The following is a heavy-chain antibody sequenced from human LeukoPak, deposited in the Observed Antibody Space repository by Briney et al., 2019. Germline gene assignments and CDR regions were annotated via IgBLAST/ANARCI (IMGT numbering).Heavy chain of an antibody. Sequence: GGSLRLSRVASGFFFDDYGMHWVRQVPGKGLEWVSGISWQSRTRKYADSVRGRFTISRDNAKNSLYLQMNSLKLEDTALYYCVKDRDFWSGLDVWGQGTMVTVS. D-gene: IGHD3-3*01. CDR3: VKDRDFWSGLDV. V-gene: IGHV3-9*01. CDR2: ISWQSRTR. CDR1: GFFFDDYG. J-gene: IGHJ6*02.